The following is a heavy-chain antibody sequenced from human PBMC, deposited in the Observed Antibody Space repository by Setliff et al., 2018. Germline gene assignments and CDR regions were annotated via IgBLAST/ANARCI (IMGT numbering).Heavy chain of an antibody. CDR3: ARHGTYRYFDC. CDR1: GASINSGTYY. CDR2: IHYSGTT. J-gene: IGHJ4*02. D-gene: IGHD1-26*01. V-gene: IGHV4-39*01. Sequence: LSLTCTVSGASINSGTYYWAWIRQPPGKGLGWIGRIHYSGTTYYNASLKSRVTMSVDTSRNQFPLNLSSVTAAGTAVYYCARHGTYRYFDCWGQGALGTVSS.